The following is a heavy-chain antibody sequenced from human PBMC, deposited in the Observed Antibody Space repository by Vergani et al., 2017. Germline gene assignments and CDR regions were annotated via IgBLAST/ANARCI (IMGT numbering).Heavy chain of an antibody. CDR3: AKMGSVVVTEVAYYFDY. J-gene: IGHJ4*02. V-gene: IGHV3-30*02. Sequence: QVQLVESGGGLVKPGGSLRLSCAASGFSFSDHYMTWIRQAPGKGLEWVAFIWFDGSKTYYVDSVKGRFTISRDNSKNTLFLQMNSLRPEDTAIYYCAKMGSVVVTEVAYYFDYWGQGTLVTVSS. D-gene: IGHD2-21*02. CDR2: IWFDGSKT. CDR1: GFSFSDHY.